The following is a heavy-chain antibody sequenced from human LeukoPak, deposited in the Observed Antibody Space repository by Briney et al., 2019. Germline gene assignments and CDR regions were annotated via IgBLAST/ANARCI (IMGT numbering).Heavy chain of an antibody. CDR3: ARGRKERVTMIVVVTKGIYFDY. J-gene: IGHJ4*02. CDR2: MNPNSGNT. Sequence: ASVKVSCKASGYTFTSYDINWVRQATGQGLEWMEWMNPNSGNTGYAQKFQGRVTMTRNTSISTAYMELSSLRSEDTAVYYCARGRKERVTMIVVVTKGIYFDYWGQGTLVTVSS. CDR1: GYTFTSYD. D-gene: IGHD3-22*01. V-gene: IGHV1-8*01.